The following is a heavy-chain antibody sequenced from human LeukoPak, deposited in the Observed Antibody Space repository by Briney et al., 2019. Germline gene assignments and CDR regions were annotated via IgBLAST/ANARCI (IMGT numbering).Heavy chain of an antibody. J-gene: IGHJ4*02. D-gene: IGHD6-19*01. CDR2: ISWNSGSI. Sequence: PGGSLRLSCAASGFTFDDSAMHWVRQAPGKGLEWVSGISWNSGSIGYADSVKGRFTISRDNAKNSLYLQMNSLRAEDTAVYYCARDGRIAVAGMNDYWGQGTLVTVSS. V-gene: IGHV3-9*01. CDR3: ARDGRIAVAGMNDY. CDR1: GFTFDDSA.